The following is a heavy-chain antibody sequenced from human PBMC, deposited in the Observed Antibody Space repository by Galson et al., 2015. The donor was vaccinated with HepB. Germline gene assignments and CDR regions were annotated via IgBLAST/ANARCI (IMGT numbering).Heavy chain of an antibody. Sequence: SLRLSCAASGFTFSRYGMHWVRQAPGKGLEWVAVIWYDGSNKYYADSVKGRFTISRDNSKNTLYLQMNSLRAEDTAVYYCAREWLAQTSGPFDYWGQGTLVTVSS. D-gene: IGHD6-19*01. V-gene: IGHV3-33*01. CDR3: AREWLAQTSGPFDY. J-gene: IGHJ4*02. CDR1: GFTFSRYG. CDR2: IWYDGSNK.